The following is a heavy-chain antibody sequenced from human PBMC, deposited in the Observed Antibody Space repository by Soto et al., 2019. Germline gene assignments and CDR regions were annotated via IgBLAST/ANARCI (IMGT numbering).Heavy chain of an antibody. D-gene: IGHD4-17*01. Sequence: QVQLQESGPGLVKPSETLSLTCTVSGGSISSYYWSWIRQPPGKGLEWIGYIYYSGSTNYNPSLKSRVTISVDTSTNQFSLKLSSVTAADTAVYYCARAINYGDYVVVGWFDPWGQGTLVTVSS. J-gene: IGHJ5*02. CDR2: IYYSGST. V-gene: IGHV4-59*01. CDR3: ARAINYGDYVVVGWFDP. CDR1: GGSISSYY.